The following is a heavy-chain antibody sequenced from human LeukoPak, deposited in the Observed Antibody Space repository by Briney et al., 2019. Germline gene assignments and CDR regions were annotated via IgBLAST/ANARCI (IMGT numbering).Heavy chain of an antibody. CDR1: GFTFSGYW. V-gene: IGHV3-74*01. J-gene: IGHJ4*02. CDR2: INTDGSGT. Sequence: GGSLRLSCAASGFTFSGYWMHWVRQAPGKGLVWVSRINTDGSGTSYADSVKGRFTISRDNAKNTLYLQMNSLRAEDTAVYYCARTRYCSSTSCYFLDYWGQGTLVTVSS. D-gene: IGHD2-2*01. CDR3: ARTRYCSSTSCYFLDY.